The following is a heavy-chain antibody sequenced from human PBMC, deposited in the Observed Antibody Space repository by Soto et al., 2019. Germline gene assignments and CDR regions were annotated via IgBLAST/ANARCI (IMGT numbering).Heavy chain of an antibody. CDR1: GFSLSTSGVG. Sequence: QITLKESGPPLVKPTQTLTLTCTFSGFSLSTSGVGVGWIRQPPGKALEWLALIYWDDDKRYSPSLKSRLTITKDTSKNQVVLTMTNMDPVDTATYYCARSLFDWLFGMGWFDPWGQGTLVTVSS. CDR2: IYWDDDK. V-gene: IGHV2-5*02. CDR3: ARSLFDWLFGMGWFDP. D-gene: IGHD3-9*01. J-gene: IGHJ5*02.